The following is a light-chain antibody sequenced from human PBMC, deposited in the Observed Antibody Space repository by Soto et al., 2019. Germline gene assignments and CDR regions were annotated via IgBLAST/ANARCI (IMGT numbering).Light chain of an antibody. J-gene: IGKJ2*01. Sequence: IVMTQSPATLSVSPGERATLSCRASQSVSSNLAWYQQKPGLAPRLLIYAASARATGLPARFSGSGSGTEFTPTISSLQSEDFAVYYCQQYNNWPRTFGQGTKLEIK. CDR1: QSVSSN. V-gene: IGKV3-15*01. CDR3: QQYNNWPRT. CDR2: AAS.